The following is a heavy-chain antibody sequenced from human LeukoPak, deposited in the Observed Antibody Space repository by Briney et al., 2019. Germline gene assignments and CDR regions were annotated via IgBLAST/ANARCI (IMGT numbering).Heavy chain of an antibody. CDR2: INHSGST. CDR3: ASTYSGYYYYYYMDV. Sequence: PSETLSLTCAVYGGSFSGYYWSWIRQPPGRGLEWIGEINHSGSTNYNPSLKSRVTISVDTSKNQFSLKLSSVTAADTAVYYCASTYSGYYYYYYMDVWGKGTTVTVSS. J-gene: IGHJ6*03. V-gene: IGHV4-34*01. CDR1: GGSFSGYY. D-gene: IGHD6-13*01.